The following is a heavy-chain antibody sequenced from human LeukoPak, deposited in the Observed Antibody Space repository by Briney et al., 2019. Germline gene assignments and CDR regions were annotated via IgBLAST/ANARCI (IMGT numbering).Heavy chain of an antibody. Sequence: GGSLRLSCAASGFTFDDYAMNWVRQAPGKGLEWVSGINWNGGSTYYRDSVRGRFTISGDNAKNPLYLQMNSLRAEDTALYYCARVKGSGYRNSIDYWGQGTLVTVSS. V-gene: IGHV3-20*04. D-gene: IGHD3-3*01. J-gene: IGHJ4*02. CDR3: ARVKGSGYRNSIDY. CDR2: INWNGGST. CDR1: GFTFDDYA.